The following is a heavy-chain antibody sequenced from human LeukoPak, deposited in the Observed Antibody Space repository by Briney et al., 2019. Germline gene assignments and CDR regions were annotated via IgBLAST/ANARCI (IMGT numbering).Heavy chain of an antibody. J-gene: IGHJ6*03. CDR1: GFTVSSNY. Sequence: GGSLRLSCAASGFTVSSNYMSWVRQAPGKGLEWVSVIYSGGSTYYADSVKGRFTISRDNAKNSLYLQMSSLRAEDTAVYFCARDQPLTVATWGYFYYYMDVWGKGTTVTVSS. CDR3: ARDQPLTVATWGYFYYYMDV. V-gene: IGHV3-66*01. D-gene: IGHD4-17*01. CDR2: IYSGGST.